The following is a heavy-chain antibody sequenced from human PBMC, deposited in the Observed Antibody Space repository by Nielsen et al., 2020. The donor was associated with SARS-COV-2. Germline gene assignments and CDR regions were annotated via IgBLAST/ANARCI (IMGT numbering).Heavy chain of an antibody. Sequence: VREASGKGLEWVSSISSSSSYIYYADSVKGRFTISRDNAKNSLYLQMNSLRAEDTAVYYCARDRVVYVYYYGMDVWGQGTTVTVSS. V-gene: IGHV3-21*01. D-gene: IGHD2-8*01. CDR2: ISSSSSYI. CDR3: ARDRVVYVYYYGMDV. J-gene: IGHJ6*02.